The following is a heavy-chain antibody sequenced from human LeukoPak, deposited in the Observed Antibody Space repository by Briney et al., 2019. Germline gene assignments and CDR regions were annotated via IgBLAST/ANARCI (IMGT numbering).Heavy chain of an antibody. Sequence: GASVKVSCKASGGTFSSYAISWVRQAPGQGLEWMGGIIPIFGTANYAQKFQGRVTITADESTSTAYMELSSLRSEDTAVYYCARGQTYRGNYFLFDYRGQGTLVTVPS. CDR3: ARGQTYRGNYFLFDY. V-gene: IGHV1-69*13. CDR1: GGTFSSYA. CDR2: IIPIFGTA. J-gene: IGHJ4*02. D-gene: IGHD1-26*01.